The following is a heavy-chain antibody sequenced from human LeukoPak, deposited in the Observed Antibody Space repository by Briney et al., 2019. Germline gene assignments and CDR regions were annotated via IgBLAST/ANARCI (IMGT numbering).Heavy chain of an antibody. Sequence: GGSLRLSCAASGFTFSSYSMNWVRQAPGKGLEWVSSISSSSSYIYYADSVKGRFTISRDNAKNSLYLQMNSLRAEDTAVYYCARLGGDYVWGSYRYTGPTYFDYWGQGTLVTVSS. D-gene: IGHD3-16*02. CDR2: ISSSSSYI. CDR3: ARLGGDYVWGSYRYTGPTYFDY. V-gene: IGHV3-21*01. J-gene: IGHJ4*02. CDR1: GFTFSSYS.